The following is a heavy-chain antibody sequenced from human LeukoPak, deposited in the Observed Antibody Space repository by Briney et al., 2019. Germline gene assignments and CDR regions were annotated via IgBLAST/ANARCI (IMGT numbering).Heavy chain of an antibody. CDR1: HYSISSGYY. J-gene: IGHJ3*02. D-gene: IGHD6-19*01. CDR2: MYHSGNS. Sequence: ASETLSLTCTVSHYSISSGYYWGWIRQPPGEGLEWIGLMYHSGNSYYNPSLKNRITISVDTSKNQFSLQLRSVTAADTAVYYCARVRNGWSNDAFDIWGQGSMVTVSS. CDR3: ARVRNGWSNDAFDI. V-gene: IGHV4-38-2*02.